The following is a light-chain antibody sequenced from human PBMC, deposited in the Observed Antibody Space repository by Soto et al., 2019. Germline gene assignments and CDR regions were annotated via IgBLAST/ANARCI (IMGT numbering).Light chain of an antibody. Sequence: QSALTQPRSVSGSPGQSVAISCTGTSSDVGGYNYVSWYQQHPGKAPKVMIYDVSKRPSGVPDRLSGSKSGNTASLTISGLQAEDGADYYCCSYAGGPYVFGTGTKVTVL. CDR1: SSDVGGYNY. CDR2: DVS. V-gene: IGLV2-11*01. J-gene: IGLJ1*01. CDR3: CSYAGGPYV.